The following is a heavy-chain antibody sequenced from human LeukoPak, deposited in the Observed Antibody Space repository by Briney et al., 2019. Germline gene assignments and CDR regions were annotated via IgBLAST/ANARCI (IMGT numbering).Heavy chain of an antibody. D-gene: IGHD6-19*01. CDR2: ISGDGGST. Sequence: GGSLRLSCAASGFTFDDFAMHWFGQAQEKGLGWFSLISGDGGSTYYADSVKGRFTISRDNSKNSLYLQMNSLRTEDTALYYCGRGGHITVAGFDYWGQGTLVTVSS. V-gene: IGHV3-43*02. CDR3: GRGGHITVAGFDY. J-gene: IGHJ4*02. CDR1: GFTFDDFA.